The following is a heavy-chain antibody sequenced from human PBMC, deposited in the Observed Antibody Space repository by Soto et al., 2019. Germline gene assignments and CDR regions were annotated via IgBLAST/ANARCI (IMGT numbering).Heavy chain of an antibody. D-gene: IGHD6-13*01. CDR1: GYTFSNGW. Sequence: PGGSLRLSCAASGYTFSNGWMSWVRQAPGKGLEWVANIKQDGSDPYYPGSVKGRFTISRENAKNSLYLQMNSLRAGDTAVYYCARAPAPGYSSSWNYYGMDVWGQGTTVTVSS. CDR2: IKQDGSDP. CDR3: ARAPAPGYSSSWNYYGMDV. V-gene: IGHV3-7*01. J-gene: IGHJ6*02.